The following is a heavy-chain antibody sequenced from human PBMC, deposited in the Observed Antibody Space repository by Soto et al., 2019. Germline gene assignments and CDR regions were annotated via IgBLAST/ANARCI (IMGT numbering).Heavy chain of an antibody. Sequence: GSLRLSCAASGFTFSNAWMSWVRQAPGKGLEWVGRIKSKTDGGTTDYAAPVKGRFTISRDDSKNTLYLQMNSLKTEDTAVYYCTTANSGYDYNWFDPWGQGTLVTVSS. CDR1: GFTFSNAW. J-gene: IGHJ5*02. D-gene: IGHD5-12*01. CDR3: TTANSGYDYNWFDP. V-gene: IGHV3-15*01. CDR2: IKSKTDGGTT.